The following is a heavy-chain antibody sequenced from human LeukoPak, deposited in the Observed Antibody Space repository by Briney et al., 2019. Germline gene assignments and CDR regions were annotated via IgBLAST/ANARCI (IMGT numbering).Heavy chain of an antibody. CDR2: IIPIFGTA. CDR3: ARVSIAARSGFGY. J-gene: IGHJ4*02. Sequence: SVKVSCKASGGTFSSYAISWVRQAPGQGLEWMGGIIPIFGTANYAQKFQGRVTMTRDTSTSTVYMELSSLRSEDTAVYYCARVSIAARSGFGYWGQGTLVTVSS. D-gene: IGHD6-6*01. CDR1: GGTFSSYA. V-gene: IGHV1-69*05.